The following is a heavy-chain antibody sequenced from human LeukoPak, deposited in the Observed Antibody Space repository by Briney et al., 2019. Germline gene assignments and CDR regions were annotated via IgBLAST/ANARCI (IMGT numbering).Heavy chain of an antibody. D-gene: IGHD4-17*01. CDR1: GYSFSIYG. CDR2: ISASDGTT. V-gene: IGHV1-18*01. J-gene: IGHJ4*02. Sequence: ASVQVSCKASGYSFSIYGITWARQAPGQGLEYMGWISASDGTTNYAQKVQDRVTMTTDTSTSTAYLELRSLRSEDTAVYYCARCGAAVTTHFSHWGQGNLVTVSS. CDR3: ARCGAAVTTHFSH.